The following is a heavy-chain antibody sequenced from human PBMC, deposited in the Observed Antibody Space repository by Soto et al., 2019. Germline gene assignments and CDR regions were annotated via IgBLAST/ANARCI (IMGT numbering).Heavy chain of an antibody. CDR1: GYTFTSYG. Sequence: VQLVQSGAEVKKPGASVKVSCKASGYTFTSYGISWVRQAPGQGLEWMGWISADNGNTNYAQKLQGRVTMTTDTATCTVYIELRSLRSDDTAVYSCARDRGSYALDYWGQGTLVTVSS. V-gene: IGHV1-18*01. J-gene: IGHJ4*02. CDR2: ISADNGNT. CDR3: ARDRGSYALDY. D-gene: IGHD1-26*01.